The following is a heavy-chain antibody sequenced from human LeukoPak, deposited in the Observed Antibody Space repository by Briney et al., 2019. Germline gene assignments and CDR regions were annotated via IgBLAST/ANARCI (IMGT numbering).Heavy chain of an antibody. CDR2: INTNTGNP. CDR3: ARAPPVWSGDYGITYYYYGMDV. V-gene: IGHV7-4-1*02. D-gene: IGHD4-17*01. Sequence: GASVKVSCKASGYTFTSYAMNWVRQAPGQGLEWMGWINTNTGNPTYAQGFTGRFVFSLDTSVSTAYLQISSLKAEDTAVYYCARAPPVWSGDYGITYYYYGMDVWGQGTTVTVSS. CDR1: GYTFTSYA. J-gene: IGHJ6*02.